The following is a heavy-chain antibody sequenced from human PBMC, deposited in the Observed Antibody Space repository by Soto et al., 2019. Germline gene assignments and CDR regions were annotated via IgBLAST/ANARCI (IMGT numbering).Heavy chain of an antibody. CDR2: INHSGST. CDR3: ARGGAARPRRSSSWFDP. V-gene: IGHV4-34*01. CDR1: GGSFRGYY. J-gene: IGHJ5*02. Sequence: TLSLTCAVYGGSFRGYYWSWIRQPPGKRLEWIGEINHSGSTNYNPSLKSRVTISVDTSKNQFSLKLSSVTAADTAVYYCARGGAARPRRSSSWFDPWGQGTLVTVAS. D-gene: IGHD6-6*01.